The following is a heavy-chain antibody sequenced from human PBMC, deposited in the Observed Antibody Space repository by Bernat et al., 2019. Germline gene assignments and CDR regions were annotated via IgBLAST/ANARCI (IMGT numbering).Heavy chain of an antibody. CDR3: ARVSVATITNWFDP. CDR2: IYYSGST. J-gene: IGHJ5*02. V-gene: IGHV4-59*01. D-gene: IGHD5-12*01. CDR1: GGPISSYY. Sequence: QVQLQESGPGLVKPSETLSLTCTVSGGPISSYYWSWIRQPPGKGLEWIGYIYYSGSTNYNPSLKSRVTISVDTSKNQFSLKLSSVTAADTAVYYCARVSVATITNWFDPWGQGTLVTVSS.